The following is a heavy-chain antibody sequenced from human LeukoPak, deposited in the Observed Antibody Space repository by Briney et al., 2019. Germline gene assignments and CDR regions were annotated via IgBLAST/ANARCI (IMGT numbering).Heavy chain of an antibody. J-gene: IGHJ4*02. D-gene: IGHD2-21*02. CDR3: VREGNELLSKNFDY. Sequence: ASVKVSCKASGFTFTGYYIHWVRQAPGQGLEWMGYINPHSGVTNSPQKFQGRVTMTTDTSITAVYMEVSSLLSDDTAMYYCVREGNELLSKNFDYWGQGTMVTVSS. CDR1: GFTFTGYY. CDR2: INPHSGVT. V-gene: IGHV1-2*02.